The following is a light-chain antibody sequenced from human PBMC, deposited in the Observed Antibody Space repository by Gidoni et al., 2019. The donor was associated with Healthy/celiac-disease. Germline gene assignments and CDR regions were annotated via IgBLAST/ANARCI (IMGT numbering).Light chain of an antibody. J-gene: IGLJ3*02. CDR3: SSYTSSSTLDWV. CDR1: SSDVGGYNY. Sequence: PGQSITISCTGTSSDVGGYNYVSWYQQHPGKAPKLMIYDVSNRPSGVSNRFSGSKSGNTASLTISGLQAEDEADYYCSSYTSSSTLDWVFGGGTKLTVL. CDR2: DVS. V-gene: IGLV2-14*03.